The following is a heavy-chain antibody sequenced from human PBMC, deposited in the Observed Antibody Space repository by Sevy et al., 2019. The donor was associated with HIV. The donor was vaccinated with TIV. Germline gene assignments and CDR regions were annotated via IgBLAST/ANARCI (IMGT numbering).Heavy chain of an antibody. V-gene: IGHV3-49*03. CDR1: GFRFGDYA. CDR3: SRESIVRGVIITHTFDY. CDR2: IRSKTYGGKT. J-gene: IGHJ4*02. Sequence: GGSLRLSCTASGFRFGDYAMNWFRQAPGKGLEWVSFIRSKTYGGKTEYAASVKGRFTISRDDSKSVAYLQMNSLKTEDTAVYYCSRESIVRGVIITHTFDYWGQGMLVTVSS. D-gene: IGHD3-10*01.